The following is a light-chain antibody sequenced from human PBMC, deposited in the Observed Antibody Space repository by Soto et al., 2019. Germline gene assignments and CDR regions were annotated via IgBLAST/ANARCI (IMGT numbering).Light chain of an antibody. J-gene: IGKJ4*01. Sequence: DIQMTQSPSSVSASVGDRVTITCRASQDINKWLAWYQQKPGLAPNLVIYTASRLHGGGPSRFSGSASGTDFTLTISSLQPEDVATYYCQQGKSFPHTFGGGTKV. CDR2: TAS. CDR3: QQGKSFPHT. V-gene: IGKV1-12*01. CDR1: QDINKW.